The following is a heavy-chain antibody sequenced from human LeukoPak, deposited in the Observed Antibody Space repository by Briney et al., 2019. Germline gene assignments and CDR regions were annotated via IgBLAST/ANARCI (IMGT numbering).Heavy chain of an antibody. J-gene: IGHJ6*02. V-gene: IGHV3-7*03. Sequence: PGGSLRLFCAASGFTFSGYWMNWARQAPGKGLEWVASINHNGNVNYYVDSVKGRFTISRDNAKNSLYLQMSNLRAEDTAVYFCARGGGLDVWGQGATVTVSS. CDR1: GFTFSGYW. CDR2: INHNGNVN. CDR3: ARGGGLDV. D-gene: IGHD3-16*01.